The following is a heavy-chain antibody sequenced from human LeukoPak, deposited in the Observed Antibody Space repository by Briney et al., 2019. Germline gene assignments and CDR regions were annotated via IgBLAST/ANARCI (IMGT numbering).Heavy chain of an antibody. CDR2: IYYSGST. V-gene: IGHV4-39*07. CDR1: GGSISSSSYY. CDR3: ARVKYSSGWFDP. D-gene: IGHD6-19*01. Sequence: PSETLSLTCTVSGGSISSSSYYWGWIRQPPGKGLEWIGSIYYSGSTYYNPSLKSRVTISVDTSKNQFSLKLSSVTAADTAVYYCARVKYSSGWFDPWGQGTLVTVSS. J-gene: IGHJ5*02.